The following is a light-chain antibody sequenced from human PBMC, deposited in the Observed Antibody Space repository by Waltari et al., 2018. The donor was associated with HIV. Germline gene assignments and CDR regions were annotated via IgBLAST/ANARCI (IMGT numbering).Light chain of an antibody. CDR3: SSYTSSSPL. J-gene: IGLJ3*02. CDR1: SSDVGGYNY. Sequence: QSALTQPASVSGSPGQSITISCTGTSSDVGGYNYVSWYQQHPGKAPKLMIYDVSNRPSGVSNRFSGSKSGNTASLTISGLQAEDEADYYCSSYTSSSPLFGG. CDR2: DVS. V-gene: IGLV2-14*03.